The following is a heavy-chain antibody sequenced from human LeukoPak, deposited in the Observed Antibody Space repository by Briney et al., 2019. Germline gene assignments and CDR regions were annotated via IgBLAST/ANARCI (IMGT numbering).Heavy chain of an antibody. J-gene: IGHJ4*02. CDR2: IYSGGST. Sequence: PGGSLRLSCAASGFTVSNKYMTWVRQAPGKGLEWVSVIYSGGSTFYADSVKGRFTISRDNSKNTLYLQMNSLRAEDTAVYYCARDKPPPYYYDSSGIFDYWGQGTLVTVSS. D-gene: IGHD3-22*01. V-gene: IGHV3-53*01. CDR1: GFTVSNKY. CDR3: ARDKPPPYYYDSSGIFDY.